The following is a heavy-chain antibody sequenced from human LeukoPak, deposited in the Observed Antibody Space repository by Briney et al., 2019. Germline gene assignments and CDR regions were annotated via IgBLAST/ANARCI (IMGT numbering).Heavy chain of an antibody. CDR2: IYSGGST. CDR1: GFTVSSNY. V-gene: IGHV3-53*01. Sequence: GGSLRLSCAASGFTVSSNYMSWVRQAPGKGLEWVSVIYSGGSTYYADSVKGRFTISRDNAKNTLYLQMNSLRAEDTAVYYCAWQYSGSYFYWGQGTLVTVSS. D-gene: IGHD1-26*01. CDR3: AWQYSGSYFY. J-gene: IGHJ4*02.